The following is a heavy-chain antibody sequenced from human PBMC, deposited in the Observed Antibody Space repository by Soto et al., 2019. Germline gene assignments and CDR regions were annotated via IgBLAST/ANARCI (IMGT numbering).Heavy chain of an antibody. CDR2: IYYSGST. CDR1: GGSISSGGYY. J-gene: IGHJ6*02. V-gene: IGHV4-31*03. Sequence: SETLSLTCTVSGGSISSGGYYWSWIRQHPGKGLEWIGYIYYSGSTYYNPSLKSRVTISVDTSKNQFSLKLSSVTAADTAVYYCARAPDYYDSSGYYYYYYGMDVWGQGTTVTVSS. D-gene: IGHD3-22*01. CDR3: ARAPDYYDSSGYYYYYYGMDV.